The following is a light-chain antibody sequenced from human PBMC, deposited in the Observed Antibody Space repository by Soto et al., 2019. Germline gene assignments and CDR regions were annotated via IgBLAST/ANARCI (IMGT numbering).Light chain of an antibody. V-gene: IGKV1-5*03. CDR3: QQYHRSPVT. J-gene: IGKJ4*02. Sequence: DIQMTQSPSTLSAFVGDRVTITCRASQSINSWLAWYQQKPGKAPNLLIYKASNLESGAPSRFSGSGSGTELTLTISSLQPDDFATYYCQQYHRSPVTFGGGTKVEIK. CDR1: QSINSW. CDR2: KAS.